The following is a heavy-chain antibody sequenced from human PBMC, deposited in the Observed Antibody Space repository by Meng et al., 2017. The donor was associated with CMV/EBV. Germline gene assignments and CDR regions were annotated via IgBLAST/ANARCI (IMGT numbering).Heavy chain of an antibody. J-gene: IGHJ2*01. CDR1: GYTFTGYY. Sequence: QGHLVQSGAEVKKPGASVKVSCKASGYTFTGYYMHWVRQAPGQGLGWMGWINPNSGGTNYAQKFQGRVTMTRDTSISTAYMELSRLRSDDTAVYYCATYIGNYINWYFDLWGRGTLVTVSS. CDR2: INPNSGGT. CDR3: ATYIGNYINWYFDL. D-gene: IGHD1-7*01. V-gene: IGHV1-2*02.